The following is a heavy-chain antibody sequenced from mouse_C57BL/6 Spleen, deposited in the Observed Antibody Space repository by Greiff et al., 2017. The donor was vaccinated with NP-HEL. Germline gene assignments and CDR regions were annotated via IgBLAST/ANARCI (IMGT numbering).Heavy chain of an antibody. CDR2: INPSTGGT. V-gene: IGHV1-42*01. D-gene: IGHD4-1*01. J-gene: IGHJ3*01. CDR3: ARSELGRAWFAY. CDR1: GYSFTGYY. Sequence: EVQVVESGPELVKPGASVKISCKASGYSFTGYYMNWVKQSPEKSLEWIGEINPSTGGTTYNQKFKAKATLTVDKSSSTAYMQLKSLTSEDSAVYYCARSELGRAWFAYWGQGTLVTVSA.